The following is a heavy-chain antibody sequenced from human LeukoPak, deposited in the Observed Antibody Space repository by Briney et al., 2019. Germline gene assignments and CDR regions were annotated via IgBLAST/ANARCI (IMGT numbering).Heavy chain of an antibody. CDR3: ASSTMISAFDI. CDR2: VYYSGST. CDR1: GVSISPYY. J-gene: IGHJ3*02. Sequence: SETLSLTCSVSGVSISPYYWSWIRQPPGKRPEWIGYVYYSGSTNYNPSLKSRVTISVDTSKNQFSLKLSSVTAADTAVYYCASSTMISAFDIWGQGTMVTVSS. D-gene: IGHD3-22*01. V-gene: IGHV4-59*01.